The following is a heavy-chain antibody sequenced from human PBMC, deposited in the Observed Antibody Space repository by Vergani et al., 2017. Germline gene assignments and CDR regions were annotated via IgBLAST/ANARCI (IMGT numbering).Heavy chain of an antibody. V-gene: IGHV1-18*01. CDR1: GYTFTSYG. J-gene: IGHJ4*02. D-gene: IGHD4-17*01. Sequence: QVQLVQSGAEVKKPGASVKVSCKASGYTFTSYGISWVRQAPGQGLERMGWISAYNGNTNYAQKLQGRVTMTTDTSTSTAYMELRSLRSDDTAVYYCACQPLVTTVTTGIGFDYWGQGTLVTVSS. CDR2: ISAYNGNT. CDR3: ACQPLVTTVTTGIGFDY.